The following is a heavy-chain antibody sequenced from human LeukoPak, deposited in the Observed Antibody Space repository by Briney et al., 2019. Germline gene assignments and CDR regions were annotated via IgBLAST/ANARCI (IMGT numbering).Heavy chain of an antibody. CDR1: GGSISGYY. V-gene: IGHV4-59*12. CDR3: ARAPLDWFDP. J-gene: IGHJ5*02. CDR2: LFYKRGA. Sequence: SETLSLTCSVSGGSISGYYWSWSRQAPGKGVEWIGNLFYKRGAWYKSSLKSRVTISVDTSKNQFSLKLSSVTAADTAVYYCARAPLDWFDPWGQGTLVTVSS.